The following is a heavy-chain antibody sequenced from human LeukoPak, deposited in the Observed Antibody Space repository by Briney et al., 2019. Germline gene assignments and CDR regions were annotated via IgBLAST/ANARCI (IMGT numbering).Heavy chain of an antibody. V-gene: IGHV3-7*03. CDR2: INQGGET. J-gene: IGHJ4*02. D-gene: IGHD6-19*01. CDR1: GFTFGTFW. Sequence: GGSLRLSCEASGFTFGTFWMSWVRQAPGKGLEWVANINQGGETDYVDSVKGRFTIARDDSKNLLYLQMNSLRAEDTAVYYCARDHTIAVAGTWDYWGQGTLVTVSS. CDR3: ARDHTIAVAGTWDY.